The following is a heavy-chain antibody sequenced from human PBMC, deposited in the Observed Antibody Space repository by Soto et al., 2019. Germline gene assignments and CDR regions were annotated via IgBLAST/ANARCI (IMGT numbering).Heavy chain of an antibody. CDR1: GYTFTSYD. Sequence: ASVKVSCKASGYTFTSYDINWVRQATGQGLEWMGWMNPNSGNTGYAQKFQGRVTMTRNTSISTAYMELSSLRSEDTAVYYCARGGIVVVPAATSYYYYYYMDVWGKGTTVTVSS. CDR2: MNPNSGNT. CDR3: ARGGIVVVPAATSYYYYYYMDV. V-gene: IGHV1-8*01. J-gene: IGHJ6*03. D-gene: IGHD2-2*01.